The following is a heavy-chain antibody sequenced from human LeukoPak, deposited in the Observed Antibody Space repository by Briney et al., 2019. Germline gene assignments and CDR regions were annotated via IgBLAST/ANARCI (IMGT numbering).Heavy chain of an antibody. Sequence: PSGTLSLTCTVSGYSISSGYYWGWIRQPPGKGLEWIGSIYHSGSTYYNPSLKSRVTISVDTSKNQFSLKLSSVTAADTAVYYCARADFYDSSGYHHFDYWGQGTLVTVSS. CDR3: ARADFYDSSGYHHFDY. CDR2: IYHSGST. J-gene: IGHJ4*02. D-gene: IGHD3-22*01. V-gene: IGHV4-38-2*02. CDR1: GYSISSGYY.